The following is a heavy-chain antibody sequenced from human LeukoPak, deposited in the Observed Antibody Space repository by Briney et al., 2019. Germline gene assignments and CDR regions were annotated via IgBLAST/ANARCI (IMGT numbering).Heavy chain of an antibody. D-gene: IGHD3-9*01. Sequence: ASVRVSCKTSVYTFTIFYMHWVRQAPGQGLEWMGIINPSEGFTTYAQNFQGRVTMTRDTSTSTVYMELSSLRSDDTAVYYCARRAFDWLVDGYSYGMDVWGQGTTVTVSS. V-gene: IGHV1-46*01. CDR2: INPSEGFT. J-gene: IGHJ6*02. CDR1: VYTFTIFY. CDR3: ARRAFDWLVDGYSYGMDV.